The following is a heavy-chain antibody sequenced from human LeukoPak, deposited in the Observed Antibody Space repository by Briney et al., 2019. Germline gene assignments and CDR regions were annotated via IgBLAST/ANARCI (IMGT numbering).Heavy chain of an antibody. CDR3: ARQRGWFDS. Sequence: SETLSLTCAVYGGSFSGYYWTWIRQPPGMGLEWIGEINPSGDTKYNPSLKSRVTISVDTSKNQFSLTLTSVTAADTALYFCARQRGWFDSCGQGTLVTVSS. CDR1: GGSFSGYY. D-gene: IGHD6-25*01. CDR2: INPSGDT. V-gene: IGHV4-34*01. J-gene: IGHJ5*01.